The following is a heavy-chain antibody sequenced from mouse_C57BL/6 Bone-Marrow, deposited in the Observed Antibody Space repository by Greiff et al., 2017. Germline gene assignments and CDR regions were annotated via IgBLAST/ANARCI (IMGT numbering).Heavy chain of an antibody. CDR3: AFYGSSYVGFAY. CDR2: RYPGDGDT. Sequence: VKLQESGPELVKPGASVKISCKASGYAFSSSWMNWVKQRPGKGLEWIGRRYPGDGDTNYNGKFKGKATLTADQSSSTAYMQLSSLTSEDSAVYFCAFYGSSYVGFAYWGQGTLVTVSA. V-gene: IGHV1-82*01. CDR1: GYAFSSSW. D-gene: IGHD1-1*01. J-gene: IGHJ3*01.